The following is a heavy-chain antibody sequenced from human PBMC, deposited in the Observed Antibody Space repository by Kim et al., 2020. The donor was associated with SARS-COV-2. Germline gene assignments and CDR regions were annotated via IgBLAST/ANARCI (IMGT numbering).Heavy chain of an antibody. CDR3: VRDDSYLFDL. V-gene: IGHV3-74*01. Sequence: GGSLRLSCGASGFSLRHYWMHWVRRAPGKGLVWVSRINNDGTPAIYADFVKGRFTVSRDDANNTVFLQMASLRAEDTAVYYCVRDDSYLFDLWGQGILVTVSS. D-gene: IGHD3-10*01. J-gene: IGHJ4*02. CDR2: INNDGTPA. CDR1: GFSLRHYW.